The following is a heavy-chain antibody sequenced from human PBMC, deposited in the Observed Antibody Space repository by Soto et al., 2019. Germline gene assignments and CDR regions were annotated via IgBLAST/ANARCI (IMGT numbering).Heavy chain of an antibody. CDR1: GFSFTNFR. CDR3: ARQRYCTSDVCLGGMDV. J-gene: IGHJ6*02. V-gene: IGHV5-51*01. CDR2: IYPGESEI. Sequence: GESLKISCKGSGFSFTNFRIAWVRQVPGKGLEWLGMIYPGESEIKYSPSFRGQVNISADKSTAYLQWGRLKASDSAIYYCARQRYCTSDVCLGGMDVWGQGTTVTVSS. D-gene: IGHD2-8*01.